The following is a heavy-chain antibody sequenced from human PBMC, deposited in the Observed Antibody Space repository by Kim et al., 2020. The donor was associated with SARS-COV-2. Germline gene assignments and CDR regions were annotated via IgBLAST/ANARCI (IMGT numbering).Heavy chain of an antibody. CDR3: ARSYYDFWSGYSSYYYGMDV. CDR2: IYYSGST. D-gene: IGHD3-3*01. V-gene: IGHV4-31*03. CDR1: GGSISSGGYY. Sequence: SETLSLTCTVSGGSISSGGYYWSWIRQHPGKGLEWIGYIYYSGSTYYNPSLKSRVTISVDTSKNQFSLKLSSVTAADTAVYYCARSYYDFWSGYSSYYYGMDVWGQGTTVTVSS. J-gene: IGHJ6*02.